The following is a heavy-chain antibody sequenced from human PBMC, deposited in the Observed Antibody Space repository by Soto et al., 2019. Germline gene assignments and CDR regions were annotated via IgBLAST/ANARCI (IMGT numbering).Heavy chain of an antibody. J-gene: IGHJ4*02. CDR2: INEDESNT. Sequence: PGGSLRLSCATSGFTFSNYWMHWVRQAPGKGPVWVSRINEDESNTNYADSVKGRFTISRDNAKNTLYLQMNSLRAEDTAVYYCARGLCLDDWGKGTWVTVSS. V-gene: IGHV3-74*01. CDR3: ARGLCLDD. D-gene: IGHD3-16*01. CDR1: GFTFSNYW.